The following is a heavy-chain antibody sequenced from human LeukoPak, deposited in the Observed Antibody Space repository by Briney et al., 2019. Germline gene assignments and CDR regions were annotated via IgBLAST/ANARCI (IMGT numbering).Heavy chain of an antibody. CDR2: IYTSGST. D-gene: IGHD6-19*01. V-gene: IGHV4-61*02. CDR1: GGSISSGSYY. CDR3: ARLGPTGGWSPDNWFDP. Sequence: TSETLSLTCTVSGGSISSGSYYWNWIRQPAGKGLEWIGRIYTSGSTNYNPSLKSRVTISVDTSKNQFSLKLSSVTAADTAVYYCARLGPTGGWSPDNWFDPWGQGTLVTVSS. J-gene: IGHJ5*02.